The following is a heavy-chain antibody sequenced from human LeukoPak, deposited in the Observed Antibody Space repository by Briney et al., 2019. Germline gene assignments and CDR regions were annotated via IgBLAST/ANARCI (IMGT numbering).Heavy chain of an antibody. CDR2: IYSGGST. Sequence: GGSLRLSCAASGFTVSSNYMSWVRQAPGKGLEWVSVIYSGGSTYYADSVKGRFTISRDNSKNTLYLQMNSLRAEDTAVYYCARVVVVPAAMIPYYYYYYYMDVWGKGTTVTISS. V-gene: IGHV3-53*01. CDR1: GFTVSSNY. J-gene: IGHJ6*03. D-gene: IGHD2-2*01. CDR3: ARVVVVPAAMIPYYYYYYYMDV.